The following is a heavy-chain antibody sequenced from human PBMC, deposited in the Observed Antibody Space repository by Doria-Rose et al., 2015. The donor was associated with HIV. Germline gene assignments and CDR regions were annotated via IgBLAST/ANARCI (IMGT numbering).Heavy chain of an antibody. J-gene: IGHJ5*02. V-gene: IGHV1-46*01. Sequence: QVQPVQSGAEVKKPGASAKISCKASGYTFTNNYMHWVRQAPGQGLEWMGIINPRGGSTSYAQKFQGRVTMTRDTSTSTVYMELRSLRSEDTAMYYCAREAGTADWFDPWGQGTLVIVSS. CDR3: AREAGTADWFDP. CDR1: GYTFTNNY. CDR2: INPRGGST. D-gene: IGHD2-21*02.